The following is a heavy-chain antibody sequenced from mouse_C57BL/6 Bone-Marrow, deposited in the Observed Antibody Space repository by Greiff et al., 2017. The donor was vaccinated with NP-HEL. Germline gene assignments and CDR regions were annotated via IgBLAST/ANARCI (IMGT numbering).Heavy chain of an antibody. CDR3: ARERWLQPFDY. J-gene: IGHJ2*01. V-gene: IGHV1-54*01. Sequence: QVQLQQSGAELVRPGTSVKVSCKASGYAFTNYLIEWVKQRPGQGLEWIGVINPGSGGTNYNEKFKGKATLTADKSSSTAYMQLSRLTSEDSAVYFCARERWLQPFDYWGQGTTLTVSS. D-gene: IGHD2-3*01. CDR2: INPGSGGT. CDR1: GYAFTNYL.